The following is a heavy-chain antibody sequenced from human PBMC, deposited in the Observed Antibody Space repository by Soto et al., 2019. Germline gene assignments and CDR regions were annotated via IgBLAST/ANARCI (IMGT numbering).Heavy chain of an antibody. V-gene: IGHV3-30-3*01. Sequence: GGSLRLSCAASGFTFSSYAMHWVRQAPGKGLEWVAIISHDGSSIYYGDSVKGRFTISRDNSKSTLYLQMNSLRSEDTAVYYCARVRQQWLVSAHYFDCWDQGTLVTVS. J-gene: IGHJ4*02. CDR1: GFTFSSYA. D-gene: IGHD6-19*01. CDR3: ARVRQQWLVSAHYFDC. CDR2: ISHDGSSI.